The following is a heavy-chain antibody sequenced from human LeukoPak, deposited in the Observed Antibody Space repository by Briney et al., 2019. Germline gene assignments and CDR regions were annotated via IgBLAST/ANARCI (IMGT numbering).Heavy chain of an antibody. CDR1: GGSISSYY. CDR3: ARDRYNYGYPANYYYYCMDV. Sequence: PSETLSLTCTVSGGSISSYYWSWIRQPPGKGLEWIGYIYYSGSTNYNPSLKSRVTISVDTSKNQFSLKLSSVTAADTAVYYCARDRYNYGYPANYYYYCMDVWGQGTTVTVS. D-gene: IGHD5-18*01. V-gene: IGHV4-59*01. CDR2: IYYSGST. J-gene: IGHJ6*02.